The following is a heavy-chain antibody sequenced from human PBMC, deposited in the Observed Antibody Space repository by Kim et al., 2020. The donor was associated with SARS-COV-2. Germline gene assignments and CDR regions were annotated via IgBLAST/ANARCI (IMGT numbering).Heavy chain of an antibody. CDR2: IYYSGST. V-gene: IGHV4-59*01. D-gene: IGHD2-15*01. J-gene: IGHJ6*02. Sequence: SETLSLTCTVSGGSISSYYWSWIRQPPGKGLEWIGYIYYSGSTNYNPSLKSRVTISVDTSKNQFSLKLSSVTAADTAVYYCARGISPLYYYYYGMDVWGQGTTVTVSS. CDR1: GGSISSYY. CDR3: ARGISPLYYYYYGMDV.